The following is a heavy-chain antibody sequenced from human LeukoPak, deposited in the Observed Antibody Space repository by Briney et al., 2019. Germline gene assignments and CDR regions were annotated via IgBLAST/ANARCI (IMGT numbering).Heavy chain of an antibody. V-gene: IGHV3-21*01. CDR1: GFTFSSHS. D-gene: IGHD3-22*01. CDR2: ISGSSSYI. J-gene: IGHJ4*02. CDR3: ANWAGYDSSGYYFTGPFDY. Sequence: PXGSLRLSCVVSGFTFSSHSMHWVRQAPGKGLEWVSSISGSSSYIFYADSVKGRFTVSRDNAKNSLYLQMNSLGVEDTAVYYCANWAGYDSSGYYFTGPFDYWGQGTLVTVSS.